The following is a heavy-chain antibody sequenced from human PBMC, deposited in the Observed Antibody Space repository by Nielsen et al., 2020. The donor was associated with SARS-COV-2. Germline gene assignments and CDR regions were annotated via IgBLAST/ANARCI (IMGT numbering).Heavy chain of an antibody. Sequence: SETLSLTCTVSGGSISSGDSYWSWIRQPPGKGLEWIGYMYYSGSTYYNPSLKSRVTISVDRSKNQFSLKLSSVTAADTAVYYCARWDGDNWFDPWGQGTLVTVSS. CDR3: ARWDGDNWFDP. J-gene: IGHJ5*02. D-gene: IGHD5-24*01. CDR1: GGSISSGDSY. V-gene: IGHV4-30-4*01. CDR2: MYYSGST.